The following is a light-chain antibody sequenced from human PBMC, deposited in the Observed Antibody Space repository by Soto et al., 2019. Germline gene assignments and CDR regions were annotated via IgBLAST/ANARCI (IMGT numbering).Light chain of an antibody. V-gene: IGKV3-11*01. CDR2: DAS. CDR1: QSVSSY. Sequence: ETVLTQSPATLSLSPGERATLSCRASQSVSSYLAWYQQKPGQAPRLLIYDASNRATGIPARFSGSGSGTDFTLTISSLEPEDFAVYYCQQRSNWITFGGGTKVEI. J-gene: IGKJ4*01. CDR3: QQRSNWIT.